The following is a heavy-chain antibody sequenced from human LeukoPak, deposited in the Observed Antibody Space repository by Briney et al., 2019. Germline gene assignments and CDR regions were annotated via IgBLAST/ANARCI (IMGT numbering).Heavy chain of an antibody. D-gene: IGHD3-10*01. CDR1: GSTFSSYA. J-gene: IGHJ4*02. V-gene: IGHV3-23*01. CDR2: ISGSDGST. CDR3: AKLSAGAAFDY. Sequence: PGGSLRLSCAASGSTFSSYAMSWVRQAPGKGLEWVSAISGSDGSTYYADSVKGRFTISRDYSKHTLYLQMTNLRAEDTAVYYCAKLSAGAAFDYWGQGTMVTVSS.